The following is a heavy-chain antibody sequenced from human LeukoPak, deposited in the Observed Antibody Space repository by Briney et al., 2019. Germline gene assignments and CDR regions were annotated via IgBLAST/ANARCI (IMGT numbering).Heavy chain of an antibody. CDR3: ARNPPHGDPGGFDY. V-gene: IGHV4-59*08. Sequence: SETLSLTCTVSGGSISSYYWSWIRQPPGKGLEWIGYIYYSGSTNYNPSLKSRVTISVETSKNQFSLKLRSVTAADTAVYYCARNPPHGDPGGFDYWGQGTLVTVSS. J-gene: IGHJ4*02. D-gene: IGHD4-17*01. CDR1: GGSISSYY. CDR2: IYYSGST.